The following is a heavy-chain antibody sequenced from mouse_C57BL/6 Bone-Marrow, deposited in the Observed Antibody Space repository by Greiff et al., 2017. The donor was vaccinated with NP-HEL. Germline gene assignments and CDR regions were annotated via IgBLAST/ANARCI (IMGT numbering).Heavy chain of an antibody. Sequence: QVQLQQSGAELVKPGASVKLSCKASGYAFSSYWMHWVKQRPGKGLEWIGRIYPGDGDTNYNGKFKGKATLTVDKSSSTAYMQLSSLTSEDSAVLECASVRSSHWYFDDWGKGTTLTVSS. CDR2: IYPGDGDT. V-gene: IGHV1-82*01. J-gene: IGHJ1*03. CDR1: GYAFSSYW. D-gene: IGHD1-3*01. CDR3: ASVRSSHWYFDD.